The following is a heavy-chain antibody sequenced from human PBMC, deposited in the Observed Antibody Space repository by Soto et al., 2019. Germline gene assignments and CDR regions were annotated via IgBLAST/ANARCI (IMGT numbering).Heavy chain of an antibody. CDR2: TYYSGST. CDR1: GGSISSSSYY. Sequence: SETLSLTCTVSGGSISSSSYYWGWIRQPPGKGLEWIGSTYYSGSTYYNPSLKSRVTISVDTSKNQFSLKLSSVTAADTAVYYCARQGAAAVYYFDYWGQGTLVTVSS. CDR3: ARQGAAAVYYFDY. D-gene: IGHD6-13*01. V-gene: IGHV4-39*01. J-gene: IGHJ4*02.